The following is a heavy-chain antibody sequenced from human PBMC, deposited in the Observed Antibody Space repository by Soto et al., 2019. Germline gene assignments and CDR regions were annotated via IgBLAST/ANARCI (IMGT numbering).Heavy chain of an antibody. CDR2: ISSGGSTI. Sequence: GGSLRLSCAASGFTFSSYEMNWVRQAPGKGLEWVSYISSGGSTIYYADSVRCRFTISRDNAKNSLYLQMNSLRAEDTAVYYCARDDSGYPSYFHYWGQGTLVTVSS. J-gene: IGHJ4*02. V-gene: IGHV3-48*03. CDR1: GFTFSSYE. CDR3: ARDDSGYPSYFHY. D-gene: IGHD3-16*02.